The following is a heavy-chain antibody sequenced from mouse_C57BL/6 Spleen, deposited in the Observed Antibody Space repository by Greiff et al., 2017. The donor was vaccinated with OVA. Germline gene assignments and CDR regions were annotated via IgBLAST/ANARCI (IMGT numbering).Heavy chain of an antibody. V-gene: IGHV5-16*01. CDR2: INYDGSST. CDR1: GFTFSDYY. CDR3: ARGGYYYGSSPHFDY. J-gene: IGHJ2*01. D-gene: IGHD1-1*01. Sequence: EVKLMESEGGLVQPGSSMKLSCTASGFTFSDYYMAWVRQVPEKGLEWVANINYDGSSTYYLDSLKSRFIISRDNAKNILYLQMSSLKSEDTATYYCARGGYYYGSSPHFDYWGQGTTLTVSS.